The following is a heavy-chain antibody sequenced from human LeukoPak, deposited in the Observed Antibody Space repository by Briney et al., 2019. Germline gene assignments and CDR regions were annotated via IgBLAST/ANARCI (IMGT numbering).Heavy chain of an antibody. CDR3: ARDRTGYGDSGPFDY. CDR2: ISYDGSNK. V-gene: IGHV3-30-3*01. Sequence: PGGSLRLSCAASGFTFSSYAMHWVRQVPGKGLEWVAVISYDGSNKYYADSVKGRFTISRDNSKNTLYLQMNSLRAEDTAVYYCARDRTGYGDSGPFDYWGQGTLVTVSS. D-gene: IGHD4-17*01. CDR1: GFTFSSYA. J-gene: IGHJ4*02.